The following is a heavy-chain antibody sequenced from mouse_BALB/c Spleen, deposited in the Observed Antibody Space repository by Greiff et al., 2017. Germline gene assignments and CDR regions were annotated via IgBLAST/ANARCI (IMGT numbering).Heavy chain of an antibody. J-gene: IGHJ4*01. CDR2: IDPSDSET. CDR1: ASTFTGSW. CDR3: AYYRYEGAMDY. V-gene: IGHV1-61*01. D-gene: IGHD2-14*01. Sequence: QVQLQQPGAELVRPGASGSLSCKPSASTFTGSWMNWVKQRPGQGLEWIGMIDPSDSETHYNQMFKDKATLTVDKSSSTAYMQLSSLTSEDSAVYYCAYYRYEGAMDYWGQGTSVTVSS.